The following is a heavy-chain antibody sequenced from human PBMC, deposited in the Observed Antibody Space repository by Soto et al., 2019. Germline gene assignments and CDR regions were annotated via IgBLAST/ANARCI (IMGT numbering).Heavy chain of an antibody. J-gene: IGHJ6*03. Sequence: PGGSLRLSCAASGFTFSSYAMSWVRQAPGKGLEWVSAISGSGGSTYYADSVKGRFTISRDNSKNTLYLQMNSLRAEDTAVYYCAKVNVLRFLEWLPHYYYYMDVWGKGTTVTVSS. CDR3: AKVNVLRFLEWLPHYYYYMDV. CDR2: ISGSGGST. CDR1: GFTFSSYA. D-gene: IGHD3-3*01. V-gene: IGHV3-23*01.